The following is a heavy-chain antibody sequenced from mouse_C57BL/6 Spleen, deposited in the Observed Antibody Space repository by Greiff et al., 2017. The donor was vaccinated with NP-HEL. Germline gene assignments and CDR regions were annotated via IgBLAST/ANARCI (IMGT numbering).Heavy chain of an antibody. CDR3: ARKIYYYGSNFAY. CDR2: IYPRDGST. V-gene: IGHV1-85*01. CDR1: GYTFTSYD. D-gene: IGHD1-1*01. Sequence: QVQLQQSGPELVKPGASVTLSCMASGYTFTSYDINWVKQRPGQGLEWIGWIYPRDGSTKYNERFKGKATWTVDTSSSTAYMELHSLTSEDSAVYFCARKIYYYGSNFAYWGQGTLVTVSA. J-gene: IGHJ3*01.